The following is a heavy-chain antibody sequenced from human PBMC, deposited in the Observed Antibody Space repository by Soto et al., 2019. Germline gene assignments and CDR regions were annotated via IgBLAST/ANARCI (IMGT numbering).Heavy chain of an antibody. V-gene: IGHV4-59*01. J-gene: IGHJ6*02. Sequence: PSETLSLTCTVSGGSISPYYWSWIRQPPGKGLEWIGYIYLSGSINYNPSLKSRVTISVDTAKNQFSLKLSSVTAADTAVYYCARDRYYYGMDVWGQGTTVTVSS. CDR1: GGSISPYY. CDR3: ARDRYYYGMDV. CDR2: IYLSGSI.